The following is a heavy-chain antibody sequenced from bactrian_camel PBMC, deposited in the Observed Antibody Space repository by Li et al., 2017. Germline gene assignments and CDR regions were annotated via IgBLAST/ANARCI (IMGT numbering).Heavy chain of an antibody. CDR2: LSRYSP. CDR1: GYTYSPDY. V-gene: IGHV3S1*01. J-gene: IGHJ4*01. D-gene: IGHD7*01. CDR3: ATEWFYLPVE. Sequence: HVQLVESGGGSVQAGGSLKLSCAATGYTYSPDYMAWFRQSPGKEREGVAALSRYSPTYADSVKGRFTISRDNAKNTVYLEMSSLKSEDTALYYCATEWFYLPVEWGQGTQVTVS.